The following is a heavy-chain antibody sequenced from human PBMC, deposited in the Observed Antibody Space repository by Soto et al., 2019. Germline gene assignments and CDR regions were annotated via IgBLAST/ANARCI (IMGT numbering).Heavy chain of an antibody. CDR1: GFTFSSYW. CDR3: ARADYDFWSGYTFDY. J-gene: IGHJ4*02. V-gene: IGHV3-7*05. Sequence: GGSLRLSCAASGFTFSSYWMSWVRQAPGKGLEWVANIKQDGSEKYYVDSVKGRFTISRDNAKNSLYLQMNSLRAEDTAVYYCARADYDFWSGYTFDYWGQGTLVTVSS. CDR2: IKQDGSEK. D-gene: IGHD3-3*01.